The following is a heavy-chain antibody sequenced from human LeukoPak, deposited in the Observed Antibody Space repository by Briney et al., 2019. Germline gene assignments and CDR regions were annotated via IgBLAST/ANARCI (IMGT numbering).Heavy chain of an antibody. D-gene: IGHD4-17*01. CDR3: ARLVGWVPTVPDDAFDI. Sequence: PGGSLRPSCAASGFTFSDYYMSWIRQAPGKGLEWVSYISSSGSTIYYADSVKGRFTISRDNAKNSLYLQMNSLRAEDTAVYYCARLVGWVPTVPDDAFDIWGQGTMVTVSS. J-gene: IGHJ3*02. CDR2: ISSSGSTI. V-gene: IGHV3-11*04. CDR1: GFTFSDYY.